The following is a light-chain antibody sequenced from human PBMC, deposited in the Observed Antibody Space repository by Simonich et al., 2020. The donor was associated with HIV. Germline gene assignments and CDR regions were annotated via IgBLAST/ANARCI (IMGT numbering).Light chain of an antibody. Sequence: QSALTQPVSVSGSPGQSITISCTGTSSDVGGYNYVSWYQQHPGKAPKLMIYDVSIRPSGVSNRFSGSKSGNTASLTISGLQAEDEADYYCSSYTSSSTYVFGTGTKVTVL. CDR3: SSYTSSSTYV. J-gene: IGLJ1*01. CDR1: SSDVGGYNY. V-gene: IGLV2-14*03. CDR2: DVS.